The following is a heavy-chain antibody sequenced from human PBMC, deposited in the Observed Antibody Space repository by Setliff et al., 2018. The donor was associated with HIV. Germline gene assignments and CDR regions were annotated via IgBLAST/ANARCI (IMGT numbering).Heavy chain of an antibody. CDR3: ATFPTTVTALGSNY. D-gene: IGHD2-21*02. CDR2: IYDSGST. CDR1: GASISNSNSY. Sequence: TLSLTCSVYGASISNSNSYWGWIRQPPGKRLEWLGSIYDSGSTSYNPSLSSRLTISVDTSKNQVSLRLSSVTAADTAVYYCATFPTTVTALGSNYWGQGTLVTVSS. J-gene: IGHJ4*02. V-gene: IGHV4-39*01.